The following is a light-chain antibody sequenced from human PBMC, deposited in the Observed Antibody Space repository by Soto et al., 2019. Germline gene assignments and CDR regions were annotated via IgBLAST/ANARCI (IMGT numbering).Light chain of an antibody. CDR3: LLSYSGAQGV. CDR2: DTS. Sequence: QTVVTQEPSLTVSPGGTVTLTCGSSTGAVTSGHYPYWFRQKPGQAPRTLIYDTSNKHSWTPARFSGSLLGGKAALTLSGAQPEDEAEYYCLLSYSGAQGVFGGGTKVTVL. CDR1: TGAVTSGHY. V-gene: IGLV7-46*01. J-gene: IGLJ2*01.